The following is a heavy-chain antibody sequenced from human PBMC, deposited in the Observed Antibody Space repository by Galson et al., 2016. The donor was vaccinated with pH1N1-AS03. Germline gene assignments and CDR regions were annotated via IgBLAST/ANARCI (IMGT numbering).Heavy chain of an antibody. CDR3: ARTHHGDYAYYGMDV. V-gene: IGHV3-48*01. Sequence: SLRLSCAASGFTFSSSNMNWVRQAPGKGLEWVSYISSSSSTIYYVDSVKGRFTTSRDNAKSSLYLQMHSLRAEDTAVYYCARTHHGDYAYYGMDVWGQGTTVTVSS. CDR1: GFTFSSSN. D-gene: IGHD4-17*01. CDR2: ISSSSSTI. J-gene: IGHJ6*02.